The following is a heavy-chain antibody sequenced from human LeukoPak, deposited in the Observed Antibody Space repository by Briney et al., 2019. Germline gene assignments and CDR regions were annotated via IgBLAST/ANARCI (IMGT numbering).Heavy chain of an antibody. D-gene: IGHD4/OR15-4a*01. CDR1: GFAFSTYG. CDR3: AKDVCHYGASECNFGS. J-gene: IGHJ4*02. V-gene: IGHV3-30*18. Sequence: GGSLRLSCAASGFAFSTYGMHWVRQAPGKGLEWAAVVSYDGNNKYYADSVKGRFTISRDNSKNTLYLQMNSLRAEDTAVYYCAKDVCHYGASECNFGSWGQGTLVTVSS. CDR2: VSYDGNNK.